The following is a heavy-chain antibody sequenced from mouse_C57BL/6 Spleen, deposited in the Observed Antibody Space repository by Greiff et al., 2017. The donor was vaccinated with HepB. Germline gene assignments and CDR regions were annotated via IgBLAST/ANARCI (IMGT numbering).Heavy chain of an antibody. CDR1: GYTFTDYY. CDR3: ARSNCLDY. V-gene: IGHV1-26*01. CDR2: INPNNGGT. J-gene: IGHJ2*01. Sequence: EVQLQQSGPELVKPGASVKISCKASGYTFTDYYMNWVKQSHGKSLEWIGDINPNNGGTSYNQKFKGKATLTVDKSSSTAYMELRSLTSEDSAVYYCARSNCLDYWGQGTTLTVSS. D-gene: IGHD4-1*01.